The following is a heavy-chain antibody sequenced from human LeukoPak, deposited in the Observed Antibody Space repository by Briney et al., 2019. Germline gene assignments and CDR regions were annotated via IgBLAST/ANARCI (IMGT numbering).Heavy chain of an antibody. J-gene: IGHJ4*02. V-gene: IGHV4-59*11. D-gene: IGHD6-19*01. Sequence: QVQLQESGPGLVKPSETLSLTCTVSGDSISSHYWSWIRQPPGKGLEWIGYIYYSGSSNYNPSLKSRVTMSVDTSKNQLSLKLSSVTAADTAVYYCAKAKKAVAGFFDFWGQGTLVTVSS. CDR3: AKAKKAVAGFFDF. CDR1: GDSISSHY. CDR2: IYYSGSS.